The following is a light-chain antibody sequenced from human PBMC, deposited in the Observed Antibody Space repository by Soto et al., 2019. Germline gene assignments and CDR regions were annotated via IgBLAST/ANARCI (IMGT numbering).Light chain of an antibody. CDR3: QQYHTYSFT. J-gene: IGKJ2*01. CDR1: QSISSW. CDR2: KAS. Sequence: IQMTQSPSTLSASVGDRVTITCRASQSISSWLAWYQQKPGKAPKVLIHKASSLESGVPSRFSGSGSGTEFTLTISSLQPDDFATYYCQQYHTYSFTFGQGTKVDIK. V-gene: IGKV1-5*03.